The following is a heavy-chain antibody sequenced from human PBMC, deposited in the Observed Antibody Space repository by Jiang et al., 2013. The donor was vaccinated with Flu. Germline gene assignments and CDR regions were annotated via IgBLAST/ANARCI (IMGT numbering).Heavy chain of an antibody. CDR1: GYSISSGYY. D-gene: IGHD3-22*01. Sequence: LLKPSETLSLTCAVSGYSISSGYYWGWIRQPPGKGLEWIGSIYHSGMTSYNPSLKSRVSMSADTSKNQFSLKLTSVTATDTAVYFCVRDFGNYYFDSSFNRGWFDPWGQGTLVTVSS. CDR3: VRDFGNYYFDSSFNRGWFDP. J-gene: IGHJ5*02. CDR2: IYHSGMT. V-gene: IGHV4-38-2*02.